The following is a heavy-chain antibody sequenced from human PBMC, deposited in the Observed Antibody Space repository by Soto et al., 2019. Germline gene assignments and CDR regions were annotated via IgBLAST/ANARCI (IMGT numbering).Heavy chain of an antibody. CDR2: MSSDGSDK. J-gene: IGHJ4*02. Sequence: QVQLVESGGGVVQPGRSLRLSCAASGFTFSNFGMHWGRQAPGKGLEWVAAMSSDGSDKYYSDSVQGRFTISRDNSKTTLLLQSNILRVEDTAVYYCVKGSDVARQELDYWGQGTLVTVSS. CDR1: GFTFSNFG. D-gene: IGHD3-3*01. V-gene: IGHV3-30*18. CDR3: VKGSDVARQELDY.